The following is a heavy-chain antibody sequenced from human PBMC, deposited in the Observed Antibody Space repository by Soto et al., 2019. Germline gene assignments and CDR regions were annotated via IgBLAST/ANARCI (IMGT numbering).Heavy chain of an antibody. Sequence: SVKVSCKASGGTFSSYAISWVRQAPGQGLEWMGGIIPIFGTANYAQKFQGRVTITADESTSTAYMELRSLRSDDTAVYYCVRVGPYYDFWSGYPNFDCWGQGTQVTVS. D-gene: IGHD3-3*01. CDR3: VRVGPYYDFWSGYPNFDC. CDR1: GGTFSSYA. V-gene: IGHV1-69*13. J-gene: IGHJ4*02. CDR2: IIPIFGTA.